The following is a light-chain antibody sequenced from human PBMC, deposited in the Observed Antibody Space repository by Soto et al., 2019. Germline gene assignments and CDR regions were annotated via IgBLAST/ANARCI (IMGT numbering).Light chain of an antibody. J-gene: IGKJ2*01. CDR1: QSVSSSY. CDR3: QQYGSSPMYT. CDR2: GAS. V-gene: IGKV3-20*01. Sequence: EILLTQSPGTRALSPGERGTLSCRASQSVSSSYLAWYQEKPGQAPRLLIYGASSRATGIPDRFSGSGSGTDFTLTISRLEPEDFAVYYCQQYGSSPMYTFGQGTKVDIK.